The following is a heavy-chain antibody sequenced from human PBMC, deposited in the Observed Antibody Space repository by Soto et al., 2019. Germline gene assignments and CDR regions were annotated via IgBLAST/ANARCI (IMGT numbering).Heavy chain of an antibody. V-gene: IGHV3-30-3*01. CDR2: ISYDGSNN. CDR3: AREKDFYFDS. J-gene: IGHJ4*02. CDR1: GFTFSSYA. Sequence: GGSLRLSCAAPGFTFSSYAMHWVRQAPGKGLEWVAVISYDGSNNYYADSVKGRFTISRDNSKNTLYLQMNSLRAEDTAVYYCAREKDFYFDSWGRGTLVTVSS.